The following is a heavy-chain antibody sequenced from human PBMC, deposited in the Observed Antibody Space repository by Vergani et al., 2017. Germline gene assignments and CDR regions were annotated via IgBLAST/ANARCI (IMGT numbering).Heavy chain of an antibody. Sequence: QVQLVQSGAEVKKPGASVKVSCKASGYTFTSYGISWVRQAPGQGLEWMGWISDYNGNTNYAQKLQGRVTMTTDTSTSTAYMELRSLSSDDTAVYYCARDLSSYYDFWSGPYYYGMDVWGQGTTVTVSS. CDR3: ARDLSSYYDFWSGPYYYGMDV. CDR2: ISDYNGNT. V-gene: IGHV1-18*01. CDR1: GYTFTSYG. D-gene: IGHD3-3*01. J-gene: IGHJ6*02.